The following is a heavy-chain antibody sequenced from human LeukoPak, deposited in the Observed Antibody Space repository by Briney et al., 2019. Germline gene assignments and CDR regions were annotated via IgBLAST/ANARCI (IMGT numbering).Heavy chain of an antibody. CDR3: ARDSRPSYSSSWYDFDY. D-gene: IGHD6-13*01. J-gene: IGHJ4*02. V-gene: IGHV1-46*01. Sequence: ASVKVSCKASGYTFTSYYMHWVRQAPGQGLEWMGIINPSGGSTSYAQKFQGRVTMTRDTSTSTVYMELSSLRSEDTAVYYCARDSRPSYSSSWYDFDYWGQGTLVTVSS. CDR1: GYTFTSYY. CDR2: INPSGGST.